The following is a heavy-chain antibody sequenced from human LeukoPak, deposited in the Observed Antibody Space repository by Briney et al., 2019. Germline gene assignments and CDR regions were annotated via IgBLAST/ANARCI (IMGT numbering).Heavy chain of an antibody. J-gene: IGHJ4*02. CDR3: ARDDFDNSGYRPFYF. CDR2: INPSGST. V-gene: IGHV4-4*07. Sequence: PSETLSLTCTVSGGSISGDYWSWIRQSAGKGLEWIGRINPSGSTNHNPSLKSRVIMSLDTSKNQFSLRLTSVTAADTAVYYCARDDFDNSGYRPFYFWGQGSLVTVSS. CDR1: GGSISGDY. D-gene: IGHD3-22*01.